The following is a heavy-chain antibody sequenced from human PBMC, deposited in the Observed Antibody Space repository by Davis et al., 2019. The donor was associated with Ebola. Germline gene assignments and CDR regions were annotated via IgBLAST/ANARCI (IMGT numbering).Heavy chain of an antibody. Sequence: ASVKVSCKASGYTFTGHYMHWVRQAPGQGLEWMGWINPNSGGTNYAQKFQDRVTMTRDTSISTAYMELSRLRSDDTAVYYCARARFLYGDYGGYFDYWGQGTLVTVSS. CDR2: INPNSGGT. CDR1: GYTFTGHY. J-gene: IGHJ4*02. V-gene: IGHV1-2*02. D-gene: IGHD4-17*01. CDR3: ARARFLYGDYGGYFDY.